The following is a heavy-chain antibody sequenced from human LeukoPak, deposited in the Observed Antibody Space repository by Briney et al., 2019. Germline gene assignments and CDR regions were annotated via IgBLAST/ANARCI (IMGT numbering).Heavy chain of an antibody. CDR3: AREKLRYFEKTGFDS. Sequence: ASVNVSCKASGYTFTSCFIHWVRQAPGQGLEWMGWFNPNSGGSDYAQQFQGRVTMTGDTSISSGYMELSRLISDDTAVYYCAREKLRYFEKTGFDSWGQGTLVTVSS. J-gene: IGHJ5*01. D-gene: IGHD3-9*01. CDR2: FNPNSGGS. V-gene: IGHV1-2*02. CDR1: GYTFTSCF.